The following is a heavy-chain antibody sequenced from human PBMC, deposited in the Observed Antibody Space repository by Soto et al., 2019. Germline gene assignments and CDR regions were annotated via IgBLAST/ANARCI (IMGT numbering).Heavy chain of an antibody. CDR1: GFTFSSYA. Sequence: EVQLLESGGGLVQPGGSLRLSCAASGFTFSSYAMSWVRQAPGKGLEWVSAISGSGGSTYYAVSVKGRFTISRDNSKKTLYLQMTSLSAEDTAVYYCAKWRTWYCSGGSCSRSYWYFDLWGRGTLVTVSS. CDR3: AKWRTWYCSGGSCSRSYWYFDL. J-gene: IGHJ2*01. CDR2: ISGSGGST. V-gene: IGHV3-23*01. D-gene: IGHD2-15*01.